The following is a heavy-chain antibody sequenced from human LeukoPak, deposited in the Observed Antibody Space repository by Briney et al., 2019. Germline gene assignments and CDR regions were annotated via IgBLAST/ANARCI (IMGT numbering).Heavy chain of an antibody. J-gene: IGHJ4*02. CDR1: GFTFNYYA. V-gene: IGHV3-23*01. D-gene: IGHD3-22*01. Sequence: PGGSLRLSCADSGFTFNYYAMSWVRQAPGKGLEWVSAISGSGGSTYYADSVKGRFTISRDNSKNTLYLQMNSLRAEDTAIYYCARDLYSMVVVALDSWGQGTLVTVSS. CDR3: ARDLYSMVVVALDS. CDR2: ISGSGGST.